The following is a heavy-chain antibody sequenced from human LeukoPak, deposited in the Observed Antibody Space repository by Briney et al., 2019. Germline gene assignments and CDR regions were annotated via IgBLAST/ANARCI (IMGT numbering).Heavy chain of an antibody. CDR1: GFTFSSYD. J-gene: IGHJ4*02. CDR2: TSYDGSNK. CDR3: AKEAAFYGSGSYFDY. Sequence: PARSRRLSCAASGFTFSSYDRNWVHQAPAKGLELVAVTSYDGSNKYDADAVKGRFTSPRDNSKNTLYLQRNSLRTEDTAVYFSAKEAAFYGSGSYFDYWGQGTLVTVSS. D-gene: IGHD3-10*01. V-gene: IGHV3-30*18.